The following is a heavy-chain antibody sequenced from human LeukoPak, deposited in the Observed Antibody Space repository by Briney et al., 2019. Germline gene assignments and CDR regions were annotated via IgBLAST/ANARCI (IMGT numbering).Heavy chain of an antibody. Sequence: ASVKVSCKASGYTFTGYYMHWVRQAPGQGLEWMGWINPNSGGTNYAQKFQGWVTMTRDTSISTAYMELSRLRSDDTAVYYCASSSSWDSAWFDPWGQGTLVTVFS. CDR1: GYTFTGYY. J-gene: IGHJ5*02. CDR2: INPNSGGT. D-gene: IGHD6-13*01. V-gene: IGHV1-2*04. CDR3: ASSSSWDSAWFDP.